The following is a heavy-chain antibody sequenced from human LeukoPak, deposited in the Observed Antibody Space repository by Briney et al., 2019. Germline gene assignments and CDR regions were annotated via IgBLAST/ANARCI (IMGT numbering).Heavy chain of an antibody. D-gene: IGHD5-18*01. CDR1: GFTFSNAW. CDR2: IKSETDGRTT. CDR3: TTLGYSYSYLVY. V-gene: IGHV3-15*01. Sequence: GGSLRLSCAASGFTFSNAWMTWVRQAPGKGLEWVGRIKSETDGRTTDHAAPVKGRFTISRDDSKNTVFLQMNSLKTEDTAVYYCTTLGYSYSYLVYWGRGTLVTVSS. J-gene: IGHJ4*02.